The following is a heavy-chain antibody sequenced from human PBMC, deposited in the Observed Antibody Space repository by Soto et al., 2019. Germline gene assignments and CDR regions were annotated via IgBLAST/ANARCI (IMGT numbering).Heavy chain of an antibody. CDR1: GGSISSYY. D-gene: IGHD3-3*01. J-gene: IGHJ6*02. Sequence: PGESLSLTCTASGGSISSYYWSWIRQPAGKGLEWIGRIYASGSTKYNPSLKSRVTRSVDTSKNQSTLKLSSVTAADTAVYYCVRVTTIFGVVIPSYYYYGMDVWGQGTTVTVSS. CDR3: VRVTTIFGVVIPSYYYYGMDV. V-gene: IGHV4-4*07. CDR2: IYASGST.